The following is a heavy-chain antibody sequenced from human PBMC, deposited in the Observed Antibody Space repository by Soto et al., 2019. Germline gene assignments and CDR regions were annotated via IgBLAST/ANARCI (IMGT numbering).Heavy chain of an antibody. V-gene: IGHV1-69*01. CDR1: GGPFTRYA. Sequence: QAQLVQSGAEVRKPGSSVRVSCRASGGPFTRYAVSWVRQAPGQGLEWIGGITPIAETTNYAQKFRRRLSITADESTDTVHMELRRLTSDDTAVYFCARGVGAGQTADPYAFDIWGKGSRVNVSS. J-gene: IGHJ3*02. CDR3: ARGVGAGQTADPYAFDI. CDR2: ITPIAETT. D-gene: IGHD3-3*01.